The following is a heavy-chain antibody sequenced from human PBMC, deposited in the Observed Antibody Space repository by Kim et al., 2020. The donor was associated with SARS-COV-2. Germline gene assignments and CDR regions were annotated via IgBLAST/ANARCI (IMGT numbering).Heavy chain of an antibody. Sequence: SVKSRFTIARDNSKTSLYLHMSSLRTEDTALYYCAKNGEVGATSYYFGMDVWGQGTTVTVSS. J-gene: IGHJ6*02. V-gene: IGHV3-43*01. D-gene: IGHD1-26*01. CDR3: AKNGEVGATSYYFGMDV.